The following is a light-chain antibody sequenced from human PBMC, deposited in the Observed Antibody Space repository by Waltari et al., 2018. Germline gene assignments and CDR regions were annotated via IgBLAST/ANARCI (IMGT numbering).Light chain of an antibody. CDR3: QQYDSSPWT. Sequence: EIVLTQSPGTLSLSPGERASLSCRASQSVSSSYLAWYQQKRGQAPRLLIYAASSRATGVPHRFSGSGSGTDFTRTVSRLEPEDFAVYYCQQYDSSPWTFGQGTTVEIK. V-gene: IGKV3-20*01. CDR2: AAS. CDR1: QSVSSSY. J-gene: IGKJ1*01.